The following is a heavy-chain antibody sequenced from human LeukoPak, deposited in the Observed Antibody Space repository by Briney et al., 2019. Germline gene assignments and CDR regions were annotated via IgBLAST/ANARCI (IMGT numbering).Heavy chain of an antibody. Sequence: GGSLRLSCAASGFTFSSYEMNWVRQAPGKGLEWVSYISSSGSTIYYADSVKGRFTISSDNAKNSLYLQMNSLRAEDTAVYYCARVARYYDSSGYYPLYYYYGMDAWGQGTTVTVSS. J-gene: IGHJ6*02. CDR3: ARVARYYDSSGYYPLYYYYGMDA. CDR1: GFTFSSYE. CDR2: ISSSGSTI. D-gene: IGHD3-22*01. V-gene: IGHV3-48*03.